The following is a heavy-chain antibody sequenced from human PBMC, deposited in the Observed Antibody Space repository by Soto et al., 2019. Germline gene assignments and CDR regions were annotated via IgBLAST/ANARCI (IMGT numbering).Heavy chain of an antibody. CDR2: ISYDGSNK. J-gene: IGHJ4*02. D-gene: IGHD6-13*01. Sequence: GGSLRLSCAASGFTFSSYAMHWVRQAPGKGLEWVAVISYDGSNKYYADSVKGRFTISRDNSKNTLYLQMNSLRAEDTAVYYCARDNLPSALPGWLGIDYWGQGTLVTGSS. CDR1: GFTFSSYA. CDR3: ARDNLPSALPGWLGIDY. V-gene: IGHV3-30-3*01.